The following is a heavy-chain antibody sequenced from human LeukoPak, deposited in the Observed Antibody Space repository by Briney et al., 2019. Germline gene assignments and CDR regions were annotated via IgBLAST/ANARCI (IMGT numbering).Heavy chain of an antibody. CDR2: ISSSSSII. Sequence: GGSLRLSCAASGFTFSTYGMNWVRQAPGKGLEWVSYISSSSSIIYYVDSVKGRFTISRDNAKNSLYLQMNSLRAEDTAVYYCARKLERRDDRWGQGTLVTVSS. V-gene: IGHV3-48*01. CDR3: ARKLERRDDR. CDR1: GFTFSTYG. D-gene: IGHD1-1*01. J-gene: IGHJ5*02.